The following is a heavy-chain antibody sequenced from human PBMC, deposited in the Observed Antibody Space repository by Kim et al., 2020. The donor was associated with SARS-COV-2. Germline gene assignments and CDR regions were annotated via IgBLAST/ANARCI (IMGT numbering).Heavy chain of an antibody. CDR3: ARHGVDCYTLFDDYYYGVDV. CDR2: IYYSGST. J-gene: IGHJ6*02. Sequence: SETLSLTCTVSGGSISSYYWSWIRQPPGKGLEWIGYIYYSGSTHYNPSLKSRVTISVDTSKNQFSLKLISVTAADTAVYYCARHGVDCYTLFDDYYYGVDVWGQGTTGAVSS. CDR1: GGSISSYY. V-gene: IGHV4-59*08. D-gene: IGHD2-21*01.